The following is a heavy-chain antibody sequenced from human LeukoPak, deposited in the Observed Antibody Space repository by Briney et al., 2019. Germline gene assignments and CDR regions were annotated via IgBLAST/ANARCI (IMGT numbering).Heavy chain of an antibody. V-gene: IGHV3-21*05. CDR1: GFTLSSHR. D-gene: IGHD6-13*01. Sequence: GGSLRLSCAASGFTLSSHRMTWVRQAPGKGLEWVSYISSSSTYIYHADSLQGRFTISRDDAENSLYLQMNSLRAEDTAVYYCASRKKRGYSSSWYIDREDAFDIWGQGTMVTVSS. CDR2: ISSSSTYI. J-gene: IGHJ3*02. CDR3: ASRKKRGYSSSWYIDREDAFDI.